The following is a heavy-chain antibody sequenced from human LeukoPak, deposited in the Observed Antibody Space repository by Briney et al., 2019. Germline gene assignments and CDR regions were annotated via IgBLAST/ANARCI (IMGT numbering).Heavy chain of an antibody. CDR3: ARGTRSSGLYY. CDR2: IFYTGNT. J-gene: IGHJ4*02. CDR1: GVSISSHY. D-gene: IGHD3-10*01. V-gene: IGHV4-59*11. Sequence: SETLSLTCIVSGVSISSHYWSWIRQPPGKGLEWIGHIFYTGNTNYSPSLKSRVTMSVDRSKNQFSLKLTSVTAADTAVYYCARGTRSSGLYYWGQGTLVTVSS.